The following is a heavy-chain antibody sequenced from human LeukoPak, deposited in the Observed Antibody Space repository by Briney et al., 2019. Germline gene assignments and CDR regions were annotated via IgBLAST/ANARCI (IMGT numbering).Heavy chain of an antibody. CDR1: GGSISTYY. V-gene: IGHV4-59*12. D-gene: IGHD3-10*01. Sequence: SETLSLTCTVSGGSISTYYWNWIRQPPGKGLEWIGYIYYSGSTNYNPSLKSRVTISVDTSKNQFSLKLSSVTAADTAVYYCARGVMVRGASDAFDIWGQGTMVTVSS. CDR2: IYYSGST. CDR3: ARGVMVRGASDAFDI. J-gene: IGHJ3*02.